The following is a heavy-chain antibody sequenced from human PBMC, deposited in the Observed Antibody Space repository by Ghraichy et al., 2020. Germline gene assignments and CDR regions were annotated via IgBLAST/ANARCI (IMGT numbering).Heavy chain of an antibody. D-gene: IGHD3-16*01. J-gene: IGHJ3*02. CDR2: ISSDGNTK. CDR1: GFSFSSYA. V-gene: IGHV3-30-3*01. Sequence: LSLTCAASGFSFSSYAMNWVRQAPGKGLEWLAVISSDGNTKFYGDSMKGRFTISRDNSKNIVYLQVNNLRVEDTAVYYCAREEYAYNLGAFDMWGQGTMATISS. CDR3: AREEYAYNLGAFDM.